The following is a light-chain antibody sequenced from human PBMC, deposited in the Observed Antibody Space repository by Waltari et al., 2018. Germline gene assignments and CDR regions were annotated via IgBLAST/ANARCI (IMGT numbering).Light chain of an antibody. CDR1: GLPNQY. CDR3: YSKDTDGGSQGK. J-gene: IGLJ2*01. Sequence: YDLTQPPSVSVSPGQTAAITCSGDGLPNQYTFLYQQKSGPAPLLFIYDDNKRPSGIPGRFSGSSARTVATLTITGAQVDDEADYYCYSKDTDGGSQGKIGGGTKLTVL. CDR2: DDN. V-gene: IGLV3-10*01.